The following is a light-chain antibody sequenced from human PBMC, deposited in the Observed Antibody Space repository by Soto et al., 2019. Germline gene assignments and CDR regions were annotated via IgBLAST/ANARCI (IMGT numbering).Light chain of an antibody. Sequence: DSVMTQTPLSSPVTLGQPASISCRSSQSLVHSSGDTYLSWLQQGPGQPPRLLTYKISNRFSGVPDRFSGSGAGTDVTLKISRVEAEDVGVYYSLPSTPDPWTFGQGTRVDI. J-gene: IGKJ1*01. CDR2: KIS. CDR1: QSLVHSSGDTY. V-gene: IGKV2-24*01. CDR3: LPSTPDPWT.